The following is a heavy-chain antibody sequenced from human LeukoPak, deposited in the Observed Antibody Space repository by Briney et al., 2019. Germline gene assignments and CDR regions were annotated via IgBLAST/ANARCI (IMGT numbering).Heavy chain of an antibody. V-gene: IGHV3-23*01. Sequence: GGSLRLSCAASGFTFSIYGMSWVRQAPGKGLEWVSAISGSGGSTYYADSVKGRFTISRDNSKNTLYLQMNSLRAEDTAVYYCAKDRYDSSGFNYWGQGTLVTVSS. CDR2: ISGSGGST. CDR1: GFTFSIYG. D-gene: IGHD3-22*01. CDR3: AKDRYDSSGFNY. J-gene: IGHJ4*02.